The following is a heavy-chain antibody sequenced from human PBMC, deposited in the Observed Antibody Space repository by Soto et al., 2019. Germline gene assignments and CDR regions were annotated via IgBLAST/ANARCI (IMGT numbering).Heavy chain of an antibody. J-gene: IGHJ5*02. D-gene: IGHD3-22*01. CDR2: IHHSGST. CDR3: ARGWDSSGYRDPWFDP. V-gene: IGHV4-31*03. CDR1: GGSISSGGYY. Sequence: SETLSLTCNVSGGSISSGGYYWTWIRQHPGKGLEWIGNIHHSGSTFYNPSLKGRVSISVDTSKNQFSLKLSSVTAADTAVYYCARGWDSSGYRDPWFDPWGQGTLVTVS.